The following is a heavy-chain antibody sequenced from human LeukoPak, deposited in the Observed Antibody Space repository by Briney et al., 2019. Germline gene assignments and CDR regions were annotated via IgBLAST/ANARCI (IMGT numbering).Heavy chain of an antibody. CDR2: INPSGGST. Sequence: ASVKVSCKASGYTFTNCYMHWVRQAPGQGLEWMGIINPSGGSTSYAQKFQGRVTMTRDTSTSTVYMALSSLRSEDTAVYYCARDLDSSGWTNGFDIWGQGTMVTVSS. V-gene: IGHV1-46*01. J-gene: IGHJ3*02. CDR3: ARDLDSSGWTNGFDI. D-gene: IGHD6-19*01. CDR1: GYTFTNCY.